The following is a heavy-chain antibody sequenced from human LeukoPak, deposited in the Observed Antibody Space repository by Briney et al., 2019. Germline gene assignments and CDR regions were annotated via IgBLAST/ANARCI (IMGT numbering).Heavy chain of an antibody. CDR2: ISGSGGST. Sequence: GGSLRLSCAASGFTFSSYAMSWVRQAPGKGLEWVSAISGSGGSTYYADSVKGRFTISRDNSKNMLYLQMNSLRAEDTAVYYCAKTPLPPLPRQLLGWFDPWGQGTLVTVSS. CDR3: AKTPLPPLPRQLLGWFDP. J-gene: IGHJ5*02. D-gene: IGHD2-2*01. V-gene: IGHV3-23*01. CDR1: GFTFSSYA.